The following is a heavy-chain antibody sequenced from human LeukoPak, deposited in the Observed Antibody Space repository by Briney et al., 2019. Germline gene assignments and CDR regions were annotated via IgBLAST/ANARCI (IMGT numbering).Heavy chain of an antibody. Sequence: SETLSLTCTVSGYSINSGYYWGWIRQPPGKGLEWIGSIYHSGNTYYNPSLKSRVTISLDTSKNQFSLKLSSVTVADTAMYYCARDLHKGYSSGWYDNWGQGTLVIVSS. CDR1: GYSINSGYY. CDR3: ARDLHKGYSSGWYDN. CDR2: IYHSGNT. D-gene: IGHD6-19*01. V-gene: IGHV4-38-2*02. J-gene: IGHJ4*02.